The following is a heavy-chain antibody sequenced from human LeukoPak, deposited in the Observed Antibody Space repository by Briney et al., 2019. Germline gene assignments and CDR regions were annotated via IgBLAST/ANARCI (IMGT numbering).Heavy chain of an antibody. CDR2: IYYSGST. D-gene: IGHD6-19*01. J-gene: IGHJ5*02. Sequence: PSETLSLTCTVSGGSISSYYWSWIRQPPGKGLEWIGYIYYSGSTNYNPSLKSRVTISVDTSKNQFSLKLSSATAADTAVYYCARVVAGIVNWFDPWGQGTLVTVSS. V-gene: IGHV4-59*01. CDR3: ARVVAGIVNWFDP. CDR1: GGSISSYY.